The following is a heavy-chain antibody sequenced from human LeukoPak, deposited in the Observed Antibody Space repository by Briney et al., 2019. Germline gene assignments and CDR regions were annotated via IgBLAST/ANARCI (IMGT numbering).Heavy chain of an antibody. J-gene: IGHJ4*02. D-gene: IGHD3-16*02. CDR2: IRQDGSEK. CDR1: GFTFSSYW. CDR3: ARERNPNMITFGGVIAAIDY. V-gene: IGHV3-7*01. Sequence: GGSLRLSCAASGFTFSSYWMSWVRQVPGKGLEWVANIRQDGSEKYYVDSLKGRFTISRDNAKNSLYLQMNSLRAEDTAVYYCARERNPNMITFGGVIAAIDYWGQGTLVTVSS.